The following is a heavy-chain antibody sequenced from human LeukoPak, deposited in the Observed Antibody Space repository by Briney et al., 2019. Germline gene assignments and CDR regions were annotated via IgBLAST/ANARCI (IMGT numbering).Heavy chain of an antibody. CDR1: GYSFTSYW. Sequence: GESLKISCKGSGYSFTSYWIGWVRQMPGKGLEWMEIIYPGDSDTRYRPSFQGQVTISADKSISTAYLQWSSLKASDTGMYYCARHVGAYSYGLTRFDPWGQGTLVTVSS. D-gene: IGHD5-18*01. V-gene: IGHV5-51*01. CDR3: ARHVGAYSYGLTRFDP. CDR2: IYPGDSDT. J-gene: IGHJ5*02.